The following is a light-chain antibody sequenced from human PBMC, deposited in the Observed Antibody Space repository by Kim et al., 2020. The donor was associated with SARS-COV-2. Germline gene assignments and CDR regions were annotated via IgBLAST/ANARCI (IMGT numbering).Light chain of an antibody. Sequence: DVVMTQSPLSLPVTLGQPASISCRSSQSLVYSDGNTYLNWFQQRPGQSPRRLIYKVSNRDSGVPDRFSGSGSGTDFTLKISRVEAEDVGVYYCMQGTHPITFGRGTRLEIK. CDR1: QSLVYSDGNTY. V-gene: IGKV2-30*01. CDR2: KVS. CDR3: MQGTHPIT. J-gene: IGKJ5*01.